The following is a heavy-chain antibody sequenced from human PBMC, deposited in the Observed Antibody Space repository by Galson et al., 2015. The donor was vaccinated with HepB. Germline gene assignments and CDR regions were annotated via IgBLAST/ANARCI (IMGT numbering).Heavy chain of an antibody. CDR3: ARVPTKRITMVRGVTGNWFDP. J-gene: IGHJ5*02. Sequence: ETLSLTCAVYGGSFSGYYWSWIRQPPGKGLEWIGEINHSGSTNYNPSLKSRVTISVDTSKNQFSLKLSSVTAADTAVYYCARVPTKRITMVRGVTGNWFDPWGQGTLVTVSS. V-gene: IGHV4-34*01. CDR1: GGSFSGYY. CDR2: INHSGST. D-gene: IGHD3-10*01.